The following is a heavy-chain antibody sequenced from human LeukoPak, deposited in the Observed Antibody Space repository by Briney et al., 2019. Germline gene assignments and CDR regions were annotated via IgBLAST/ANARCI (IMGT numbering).Heavy chain of an antibody. J-gene: IGHJ4*02. CDR1: GFTFDDYG. CDR3: ARYSGSYSIDY. Sequence: GGSLRLSCAASGFTFDDYGMSWVRQAPGKGLEWVSGINWNGGSTGYADSVKGRFTISRDNAKNSLYLQMNSLRAEDTAVYYCARYSGSYSIDYWGQGTLVTVSS. V-gene: IGHV3-20*04. D-gene: IGHD1-26*01. CDR2: INWNGGST.